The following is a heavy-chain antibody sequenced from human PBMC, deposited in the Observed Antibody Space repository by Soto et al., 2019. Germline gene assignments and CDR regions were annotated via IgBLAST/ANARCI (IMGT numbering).Heavy chain of an antibody. Sequence: GSVSVSCKASRYTFIDYYIHWVRQAPGQGLEWMGWVSPRSGGTNYAQKLLGSVTITRDTSISTAYMELNGRTSDDTAVYYCTKKDEGPFRFDLWGQGTRVDVSS. CDR2: VSPRSGGT. J-gene: IGHJ1*01. V-gene: IGHV1-2*02. CDR3: TKKDEGPFRFDL. D-gene: IGHD5-12*01. CDR1: RYTFIDYY.